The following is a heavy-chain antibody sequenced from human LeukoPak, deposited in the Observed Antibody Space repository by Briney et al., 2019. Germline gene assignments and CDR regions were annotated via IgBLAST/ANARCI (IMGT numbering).Heavy chain of an antibody. Sequence: SETLSLTCTVSGGSISSYYWSWIRQPAGKGLEWIGRIYTSGSTNYDPSLKSRVTMSVDTSKNQFSLKLSSVTAADTAVYYCARASSSWYTPTINWFDPWGQGTLVTVSS. CDR1: GGSISSYY. V-gene: IGHV4-4*07. CDR2: IYTSGST. CDR3: ARASSSWYTPTINWFDP. J-gene: IGHJ5*02. D-gene: IGHD6-13*01.